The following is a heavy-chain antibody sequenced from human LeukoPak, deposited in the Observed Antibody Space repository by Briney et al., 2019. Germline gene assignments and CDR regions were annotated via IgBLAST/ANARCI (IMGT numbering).Heavy chain of an antibody. CDR2: IYYSGST. J-gene: IGHJ4*02. Sequence: SETLSLTCTVSGGSISSYYWSWIRQPPGKGLECIGYIYYSGSTNYNPSLKSRVTISVDTSKNQFSLNLSSVTAADTAVYYCARGLKVGNTGYYFDYWGQGTLVAVSS. CDR1: GGSISSYY. CDR3: ARGLKVGNTGYYFDY. D-gene: IGHD2/OR15-2a*01. V-gene: IGHV4-59*01.